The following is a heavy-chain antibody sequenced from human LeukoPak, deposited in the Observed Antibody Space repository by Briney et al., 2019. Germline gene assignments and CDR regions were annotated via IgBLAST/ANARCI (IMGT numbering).Heavy chain of an antibody. CDR1: GFNVSSNY. CDR2: IYSGGST. D-gene: IGHD3-10*01. Sequence: SGGSLTLSCVASGFNVSSNYMSWVRQAPGKGLEWVSVIYSGGSTYYADSVKGRFTISRDNSKNTLYLQMNSLRAEDTAVYYCASGSGSYRTPYYYMDVWGTGTTVTVSS. V-gene: IGHV3-53*01. CDR3: ASGSGSYRTPYYYMDV. J-gene: IGHJ6*03.